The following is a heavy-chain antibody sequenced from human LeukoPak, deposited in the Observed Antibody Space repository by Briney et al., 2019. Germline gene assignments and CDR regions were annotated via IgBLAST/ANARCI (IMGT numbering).Heavy chain of an antibody. D-gene: IGHD6-6*01. CDR3: ARGLGSSSPYNWFDP. Sequence: GGSLRLSCAASGFTVRSNCMSWVRQAPGKGLEWVANMNRDGSEKNYVDSIKGRFTISRDNAANSLYLQMNSLRVEDTAVYYCARGLGSSSPYNWFDPWGQGTLVTVSS. J-gene: IGHJ5*02. CDR2: MNRDGSEK. CDR1: GFTVRSNC. V-gene: IGHV3-7*01.